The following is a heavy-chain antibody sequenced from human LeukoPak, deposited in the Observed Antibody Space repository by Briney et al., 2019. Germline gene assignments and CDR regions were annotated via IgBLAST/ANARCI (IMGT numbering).Heavy chain of an antibody. D-gene: IGHD3-10*01. Sequence: PGGSLRLSCEGSGFTFSGYGISWFRQAPGKGLEWVAFVRNEAYRGAAEYAASVRGRFVASRDNSKSIAYLQMNSVTTEDTAMYYCTRSHGLIHGELDQWGQGTLVTVSS. CDR3: TRSHGLIHGELDQ. V-gene: IGHV3-49*03. CDR2: VRNEAYRGAA. CDR1: GFTFSGYG. J-gene: IGHJ4*02.